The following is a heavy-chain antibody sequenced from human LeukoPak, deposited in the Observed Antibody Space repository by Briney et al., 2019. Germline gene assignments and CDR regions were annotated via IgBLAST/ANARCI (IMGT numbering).Heavy chain of an antibody. CDR2: INPNAGTT. D-gene: IGHD1-14*01. Sequence: ASVKVSCKASGYTFTSYYMHWVRQAPGQGLEWMGIINPNAGTTSYAQKFQGRVTVNRDTSTSTVYMELSSLRSEDTAVYYCARGDNAYFDYWGQGTLVTVSS. CDR3: ARGDNAYFDY. CDR1: GYTFTSYY. J-gene: IGHJ4*02. V-gene: IGHV1-46*01.